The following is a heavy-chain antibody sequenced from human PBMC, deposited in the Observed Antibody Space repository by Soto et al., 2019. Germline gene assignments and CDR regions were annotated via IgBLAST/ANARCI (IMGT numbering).Heavy chain of an antibody. Sequence: QVQLQESGPGLVKPSGTLSLTCAVSGGSISSSNWWSWVRQPPGKGLEWIGEIHHSGSTNYSPSLKSRVTISVDKVNNQLSLKLSSVTAADTAVYYCARVVTGSLWFDCWGQGTLVTVSS. D-gene: IGHD1-1*01. V-gene: IGHV4-4*02. CDR3: ARVVTGSLWFDC. CDR1: GGSISSSNW. J-gene: IGHJ4*02. CDR2: IHHSGST.